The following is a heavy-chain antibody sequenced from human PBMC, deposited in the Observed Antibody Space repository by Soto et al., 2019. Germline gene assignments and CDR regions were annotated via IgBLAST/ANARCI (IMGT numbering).Heavy chain of an antibody. CDR3: ARSRMIAAPASP. D-gene: IGHD2-15*01. J-gene: IGHJ5*02. CDR2: INAGNGNT. Sequence: QVQLVQSGAEVKKPGASVKVSCKASGYTFTSYAMHWVRQAPGQRLEWMGWINAGNGNTKYSQKFQGRVTITRDTSASTAYMELSSLRAEDTAVYYCARSRMIAAPASPWGQGTLVTVSS. V-gene: IGHV1-3*01. CDR1: GYTFTSYA.